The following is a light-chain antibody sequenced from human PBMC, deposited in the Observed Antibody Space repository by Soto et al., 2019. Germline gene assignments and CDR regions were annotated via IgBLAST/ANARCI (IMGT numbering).Light chain of an antibody. CDR3: QQLRSYPST. V-gene: IGKV1-9*01. J-gene: IGKJ4*01. Sequence: ILLTQPPSSLSAAVGDRVPVTCRASQDIRNYLAWYQQKPGKAPKLLICDASTLYSGVPSRFSGSGSGTDFTLTISGLQPEDFAAYYCQQLRSYPSTFGGGTKVDIK. CDR1: QDIRNY. CDR2: DAS.